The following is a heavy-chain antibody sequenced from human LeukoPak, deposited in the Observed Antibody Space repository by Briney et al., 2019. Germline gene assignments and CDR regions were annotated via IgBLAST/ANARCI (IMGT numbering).Heavy chain of an antibody. CDR3: ARVRGAQLWSHYFDY. CDR2: IYHSGST. J-gene: IGHJ4*02. D-gene: IGHD5-18*01. V-gene: IGHV4-30-2*01. Sequence: SETLSLTCAVSGGSISSGGYSWSWIRQPPGKGLEWIGYIYHSGSTYYNPSLKSRVTISVDRSKNQFSLKLSSVTAADTAVYYCARVRGAQLWSHYFDYWGQGTLVTVSS. CDR1: GGSISSGGYS.